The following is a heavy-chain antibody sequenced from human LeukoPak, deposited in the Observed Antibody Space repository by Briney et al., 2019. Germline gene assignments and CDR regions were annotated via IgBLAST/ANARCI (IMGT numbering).Heavy chain of an antibody. Sequence: ASVTVSCQASGGTFSSYAISWVRQAPGQGLEWMGGIIPIFGTANYAQKFQGRVTTTADESTSTAYMELSSLRSEDTAVYYCARDRNVPYYYYYMDVWGKGTTVSVSS. J-gene: IGHJ6*03. V-gene: IGHV1-69*13. D-gene: IGHD1-1*01. CDR3: ARDRNVPYYYYYMDV. CDR2: IIPIFGTA. CDR1: GGTFSSYA.